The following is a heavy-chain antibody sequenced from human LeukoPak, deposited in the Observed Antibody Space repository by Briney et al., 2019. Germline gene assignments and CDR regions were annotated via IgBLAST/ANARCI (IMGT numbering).Heavy chain of an antibody. J-gene: IGHJ4*02. V-gene: IGHV3-7*01. D-gene: IGHD2-8*02. Sequence: GGSLRLSCAASGFTFSSYWMSWVRQAPGKGLEWVANIKQDGSEKYYVDSVKGRFTISRGNAKNSLYLQMKSLRAEDTAVYYCASLSYGRLYCYFDYWGQGTLVTVSS. CDR3: ASLSYGRLYCYFDY. CDR1: GFTFSSYW. CDR2: IKQDGSEK.